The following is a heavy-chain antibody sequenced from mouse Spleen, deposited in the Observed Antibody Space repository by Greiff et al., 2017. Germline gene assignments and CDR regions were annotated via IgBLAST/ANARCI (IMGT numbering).Heavy chain of an antibody. J-gene: IGHJ3*01. D-gene: IGHD2-3*01. CDR2: ISSGSSTI. CDR3: ARYDGPAWFAY. Sequence: EVQLVESGGGLVKPGGSLKLSCAASGFTFSDYGMHWVRQAPEKGLEWVAYISSGSSTIYYADTVKGRFTISRDNAKNTLFLQMTSLRSEDTAMYYCARYDGPAWFAYWGQGTLVTVSA. CDR1: GFTFSDYG. V-gene: IGHV5-17*01.